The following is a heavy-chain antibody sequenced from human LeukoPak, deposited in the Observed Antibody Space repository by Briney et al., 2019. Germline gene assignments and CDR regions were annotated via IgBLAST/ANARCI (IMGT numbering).Heavy chain of an antibody. CDR1: GFTSSSYW. CDR2: INGGGSST. Sequence: GGSLRLSCAASGFTSSSYWMHWVRQAPGKGLVWVSRINGGGSSTNYADSVKGRFTISRDNAKNTLYLQMNSLRGEDTAVYYCARGPSSNWGDFDYWGQGTLVIASS. V-gene: IGHV3-74*01. CDR3: ARGPSSNWGDFDY. J-gene: IGHJ4*02. D-gene: IGHD7-27*01.